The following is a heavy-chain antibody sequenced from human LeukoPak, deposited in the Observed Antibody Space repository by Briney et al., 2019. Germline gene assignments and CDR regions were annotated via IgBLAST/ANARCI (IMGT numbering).Heavy chain of an antibody. Sequence: SETLPLTRTVSGGSISSSSYYWGWIRQPPGKGLEWIGSIYYSGSTYYNPSLKSRVTISVDTSKNQFSLKLSSVAAADTAVYYCASGSWWSGDIVVVPAVMIDYWDQGNLVTVSS. CDR3: ASGSWWSGDIVVVPAVMIDY. D-gene: IGHD2-2*01. CDR2: IYYSGST. J-gene: IGHJ4*02. V-gene: IGHV4-39*01. CDR1: GGSISSSSYY.